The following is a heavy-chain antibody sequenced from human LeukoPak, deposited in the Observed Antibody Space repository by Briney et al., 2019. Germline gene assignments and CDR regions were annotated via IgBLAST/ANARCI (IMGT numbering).Heavy chain of an antibody. CDR1: GYTFTSYD. V-gene: IGHV1-8*02. Sequence: ASVKVSCKASGYTFTSYDINWVRQATGQGLEWMGWMNPNSGNTSYAQKFQGRVTMTTNTSTSTAYMELSSLRSEDTAVYYCARGLRQYCTSTSRDTFHSWGQGTLATVSS. CDR3: ARGLRQYCTSTSRDTFHS. J-gene: IGHJ4*02. D-gene: IGHD2-2*02. CDR2: MNPNSGNT.